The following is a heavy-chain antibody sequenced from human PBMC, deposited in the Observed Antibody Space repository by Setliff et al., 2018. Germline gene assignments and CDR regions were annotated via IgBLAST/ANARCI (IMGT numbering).Heavy chain of an antibody. CDR3: ARGMAAAGTVYFDY. V-gene: IGHV5-51*01. D-gene: IGHD6-13*01. Sequence: GESLKISCKGSGYRFTTYWIGWVRQMPGKGLEWMGIVFSGDSDTRYSPSFQGQVTMSANKSINTAYLQWSSLKASDTAIYYCARGMAAAGTVYFDYWGQGSLVTVSS. CDR1: GYRFTTYW. J-gene: IGHJ4*02. CDR2: VFSGDSDT.